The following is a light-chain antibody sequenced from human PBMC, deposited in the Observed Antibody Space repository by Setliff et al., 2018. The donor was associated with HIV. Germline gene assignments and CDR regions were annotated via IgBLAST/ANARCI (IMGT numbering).Light chain of an antibody. Sequence: QSALAQPASVSGSPGQSITISCTGTSSDIGSSKFVSWYQQHPGKAPTVMIYNVDKRPSGVSNRFSGSKSGNTASLTISGLQIEDEADYFCSSYSINNLYVFASGTKVTVL. V-gene: IGLV2-14*03. CDR1: SSDIGSSKF. CDR3: SSYSINNLYV. CDR2: NVD. J-gene: IGLJ1*01.